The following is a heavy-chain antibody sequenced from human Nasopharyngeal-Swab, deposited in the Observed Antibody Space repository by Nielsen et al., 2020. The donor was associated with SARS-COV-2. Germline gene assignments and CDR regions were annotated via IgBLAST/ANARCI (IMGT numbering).Heavy chain of an antibody. CDR2: ISGSGDTT. V-gene: IGHV3-23*01. J-gene: IGHJ6*02. Sequence: GESLKISCAASGFTFCSYAMSWVRKAPGRGLEWVSIISGSGDTTYYADSVKDRFTISRDNSKNTLYMQTNSLRVEDTAVYYCAKAPYLRGLDVWGQGTTVTVSS. CDR3: AKAPYLRGLDV. D-gene: IGHD2-21*01. CDR1: GFTFCSYA.